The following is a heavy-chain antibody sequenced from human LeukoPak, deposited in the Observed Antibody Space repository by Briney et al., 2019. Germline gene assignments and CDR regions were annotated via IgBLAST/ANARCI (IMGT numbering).Heavy chain of an antibody. CDR2: ISPSGNSK. CDR3: VRDFLGESGAGGY. D-gene: IGHD3-10*01. V-gene: IGHV3-21*01. Sequence: GGSLRLSCATSTFTFSSYTMNWVRQAPGKGLEWVSSISPSGNSKYHADSVKGRFTISRDNAENSLYVQMNSLRAEDTGVYYCVRDFLGESGAGGYWGQGTLVTVSS. CDR1: TFTFSSYT. J-gene: IGHJ4*02.